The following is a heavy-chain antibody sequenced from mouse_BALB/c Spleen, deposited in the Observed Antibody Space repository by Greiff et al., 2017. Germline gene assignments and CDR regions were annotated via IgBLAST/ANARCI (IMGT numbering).Heavy chain of an antibody. CDR1: GYTFTSYN. Sequence: QVQLQQPGAELVKPGASVKMSCKASGYTFTSYNMHWVKQTPGQGLEWIGAIYPGNGDTSYNQKFKGKATLTADKSSSTAYMQLSSLTSEDSAVYYCARETSSYFDYWGQGTTLTVSS. V-gene: IGHV1-12*01. CDR2: IYPGNGDT. D-gene: IGHD1-1*01. J-gene: IGHJ2*01. CDR3: ARETSSYFDY.